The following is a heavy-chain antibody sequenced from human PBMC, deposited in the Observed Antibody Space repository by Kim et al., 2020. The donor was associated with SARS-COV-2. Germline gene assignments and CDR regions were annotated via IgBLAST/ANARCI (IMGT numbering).Heavy chain of an antibody. Sequence: GGTLRLSCAASEFTFSSYSMNWVRQAPGKGLEWVSYISRSSSTIYYADSVKGRFTISRDNAKNSLYLQMNSLRAEDTAVYYCARFRYYYGSGSGYWGQRTLVTGSS. CDR1: EFTFSSYS. D-gene: IGHD3-10*01. CDR3: ARFRYYYGSGSGY. J-gene: IGHJ4*02. V-gene: IGHV3-48*04. CDR2: ISRSSSTI.